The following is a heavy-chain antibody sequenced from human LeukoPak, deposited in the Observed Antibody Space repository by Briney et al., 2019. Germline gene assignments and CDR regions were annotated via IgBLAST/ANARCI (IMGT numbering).Heavy chain of an antibody. CDR2: INPNSGGT. V-gene: IGHV1-2*02. D-gene: IGHD6-19*01. J-gene: IGHJ6*02. Sequence: ASVKLSCKASGYTFTGYYMHWVRQAPGQGLEWMGWINPNSGGTNYAQKFQGRVTMTRDTSISTAYMELSRLRSDDTAVYYCARGAGWLVHYYYGMDVWGQGTTVTVSS. CDR3: ARGAGWLVHYYYGMDV. CDR1: GYTFTGYY.